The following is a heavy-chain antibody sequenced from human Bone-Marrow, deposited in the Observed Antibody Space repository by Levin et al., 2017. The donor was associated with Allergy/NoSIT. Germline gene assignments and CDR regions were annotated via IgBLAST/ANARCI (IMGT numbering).Heavy chain of an antibody. J-gene: IGHJ5*02. D-gene: IGHD2-8*02. CDR2: INNRGDSI. CDR3: AKDTGSSPTAWWHP. V-gene: IGHV3-23*01. CDR1: GFNFDIYA. Sequence: GGSLRLSCAASGFNFDIYAMIWVRQAPGKGLEWISGINNRGDSINYAESVRGRFTVSRDNSEQTVSLEMSSLRVEDTAVYYCAKDTGSSPTAWWHPWGQGALVIVS.